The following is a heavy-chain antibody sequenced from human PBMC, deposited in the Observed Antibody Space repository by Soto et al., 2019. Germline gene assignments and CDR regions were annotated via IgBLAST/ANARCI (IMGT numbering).Heavy chain of an antibody. CDR1: GFTFSSYA. CDR3: ARDFHERYNYYGMDV. J-gene: IGHJ6*02. V-gene: IGHV3-21*01. CDR2: ISSSSSYI. Sequence: WGSLRLSCSASGFTFSSYAMHWVRQAPGKGLEWVSSISSSSSYIYYADSVKGRFTISRDNAKNSLYLQMNSLRAEDTAVYYCARDFHERYNYYGMDVWGQGTTVTVSS.